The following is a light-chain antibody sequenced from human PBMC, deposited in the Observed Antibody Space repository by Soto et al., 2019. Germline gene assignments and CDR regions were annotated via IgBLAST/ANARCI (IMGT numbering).Light chain of an antibody. J-gene: IGLJ1*01. CDR2: DVS. CDR1: SSDVAAYNY. CDR3: SSYTSSSTYV. V-gene: IGLV2-14*01. Sequence: QSALTQPASVSGSPGQSITISCTGTSSDVAAYNYVSWYQQHPGTAPKLIIYDVSNRPSGVSDRFSGSKSGNTASLTISGLQGEDEADYYCSSYTSSSTYVFGTGTKLTVL.